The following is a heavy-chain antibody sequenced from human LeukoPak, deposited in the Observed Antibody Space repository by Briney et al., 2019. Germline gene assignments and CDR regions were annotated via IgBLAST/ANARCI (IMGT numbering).Heavy chain of an antibody. CDR1: GNTFTDYY. V-gene: IGHV1-2*02. D-gene: IGHD3-10*01. Sequence: ASVKVSCKTSGNTFTDYYIHWVRQAPGQGLEWMGWINPKSGGTNYAQKFHGRVTMTRDTSTSTVYMELSSLRSEDTAVYYCARGITTPYYYYMDVWGKGTTVTVSS. J-gene: IGHJ6*03. CDR3: ARGITTPYYYYMDV. CDR2: INPKSGGT.